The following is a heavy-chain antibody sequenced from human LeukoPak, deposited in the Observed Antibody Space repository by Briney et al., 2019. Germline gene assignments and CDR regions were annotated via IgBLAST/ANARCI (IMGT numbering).Heavy chain of an antibody. CDR1: GFTFSSYA. D-gene: IGHD2-15*01. V-gene: IGHV3-23*01. CDR2: ISGSGGST. Sequence: GGSLRLSCAASGFTFSSYAMSWVRQAPGKGLGWVSAISGSGGSTYYADSVKGRFTISRDNSKNTLYLQMNSLRAEDTAVYYCAKETFCSGGSCYSGPNWFDPWGQGTLVTVSS. CDR3: AKETFCSGGSCYSGPNWFDP. J-gene: IGHJ5*02.